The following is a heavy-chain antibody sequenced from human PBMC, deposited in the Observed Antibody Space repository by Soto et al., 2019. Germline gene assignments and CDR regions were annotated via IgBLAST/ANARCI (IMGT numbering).Heavy chain of an antibody. V-gene: IGHV3-30-3*01. CDR1: GFTFSTYA. Sequence: QVQLVESGGGVVQPGRSLRLSCAASGFTFSTYAMHWVRQAPGKGLEWVAVISYDGSNKYHVDSVKGRFTISRDNSKDTLYLQMNSLRAEDTAVYYCARDPHGMDVWGQGTTVIVSS. J-gene: IGHJ6*02. CDR2: ISYDGSNK. CDR3: ARDPHGMDV.